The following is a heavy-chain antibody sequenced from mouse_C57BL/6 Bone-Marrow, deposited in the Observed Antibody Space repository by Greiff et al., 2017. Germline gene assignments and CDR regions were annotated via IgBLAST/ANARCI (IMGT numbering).Heavy chain of an antibody. CDR2: IDPNSGGT. CDR3: ALGDWDFYFDY. J-gene: IGHJ2*01. V-gene: IGHV1-72*01. CDR1: GYTFTSYW. Sequence: QVQLQQPGAELVKPGASVKLSCKASGYTFTSYWMHWVKQRPGRSLEWIGRIDPNSGGTKYNEKFKGKATLTVDKPSSTAYMQLSSLTSEDSAVYYCALGDWDFYFDYWGQGTTLTVSS. D-gene: IGHD4-1*01.